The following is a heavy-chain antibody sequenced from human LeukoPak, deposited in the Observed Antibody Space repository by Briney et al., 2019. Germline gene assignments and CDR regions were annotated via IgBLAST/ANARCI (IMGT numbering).Heavy chain of an antibody. CDR2: INPSGGST. V-gene: IGHV1-46*01. CDR3: ARVYSTGWYGY. Sequence: ASVKVSCKASGYTFTSYYMHWVRQAPGQGLEWMGIINPSGGSTSYAQKFQGRVTMTRDMSTSTDYMELSSLRSEDTAVYYCARVYSTGWYGYWGQGTLVTVSS. D-gene: IGHD6-19*01. CDR1: GYTFTSYY. J-gene: IGHJ4*02.